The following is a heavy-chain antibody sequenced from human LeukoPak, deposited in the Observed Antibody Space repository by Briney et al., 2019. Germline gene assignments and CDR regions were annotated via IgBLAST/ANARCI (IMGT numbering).Heavy chain of an antibody. CDR2: IYYSGST. CDR1: GGSISSSSYY. CDR3: ARVGYYDSSGYSHAFDI. V-gene: IGHV4-39*07. J-gene: IGHJ3*02. D-gene: IGHD3-22*01. Sequence: SETLSLTCTVSGGSISSSSYYWGWIRQPPGKGLEWIGSIYYSGSTYYNPSLKSRVTISVDTSKNQFSLKLSSVTAADTAVYYCARVGYYDSSGYSHAFDIWGQGTMVTVSS.